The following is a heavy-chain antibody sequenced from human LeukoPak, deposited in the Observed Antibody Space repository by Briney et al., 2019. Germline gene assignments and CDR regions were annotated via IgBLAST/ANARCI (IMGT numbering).Heavy chain of an antibody. Sequence: GGSLRLSCAASGFTFSSYEMNWVRQAPGKGLEWVSYISSGGSTIYYADSVKGRFTISRDNAKNSLYLQMNSLRVEDTAVYYCARDATTELGTVYMDVWGKGTTVTISS. CDR1: GFTFSSYE. V-gene: IGHV3-48*03. D-gene: IGHD4-17*01. CDR2: ISSGGSTI. J-gene: IGHJ6*03. CDR3: ARDATTELGTVYMDV.